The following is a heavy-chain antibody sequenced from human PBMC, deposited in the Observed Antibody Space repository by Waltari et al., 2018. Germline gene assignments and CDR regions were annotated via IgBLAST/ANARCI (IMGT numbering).Heavy chain of an antibody. V-gene: IGHV3-48*04. D-gene: IGHD2-15*01. J-gene: IGHJ4*02. Sequence: EVQLVESGGGLVQPGGSLRLSCAASGFTFSSYSMNWVRPAPWKGLEWVSYISSSSSTIYYADSVKGRFTISRDNAKNSLYLQMNSLRAEDTAVYYCAREEGCSGGSCYPDYWGQGTLVTVSS. CDR1: GFTFSSYS. CDR2: ISSSSSTI. CDR3: AREEGCSGGSCYPDY.